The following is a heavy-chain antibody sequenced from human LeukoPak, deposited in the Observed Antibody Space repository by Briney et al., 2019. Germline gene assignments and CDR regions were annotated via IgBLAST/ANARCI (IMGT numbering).Heavy chain of an antibody. CDR3: AKDHEGAYDY. CDR2: ISGSGGST. J-gene: IGHJ4*02. D-gene: IGHD1-26*01. CDR1: GFTVSNNY. V-gene: IGHV3-23*01. Sequence: PGGSLRLSCAASGFTVSNNYMSWVRQAPGKGLEWVSAISGSGGSTYYADSVKGRFTISRDNSKNTLYLQMNSLRAEDTAVYYCAKDHEGAYDYWGQGTLVTVSS.